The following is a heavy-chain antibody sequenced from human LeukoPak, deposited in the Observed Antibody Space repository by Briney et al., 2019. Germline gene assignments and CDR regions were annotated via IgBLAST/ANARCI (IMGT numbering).Heavy chain of an antibody. Sequence: ASVKVSCEASGYTFTSYGISWVRQAPGQGLEWMGWISAYNGNTNYAQKLQGRVTMTTDTSTSTAYMELRSLRSDDTAVYYCARDRTPPPGPDAFDIWGQGTMVTVSS. CDR2: ISAYNGNT. D-gene: IGHD4-23*01. CDR3: ARDRTPPPGPDAFDI. V-gene: IGHV1-18*01. J-gene: IGHJ3*02. CDR1: GYTFTSYG.